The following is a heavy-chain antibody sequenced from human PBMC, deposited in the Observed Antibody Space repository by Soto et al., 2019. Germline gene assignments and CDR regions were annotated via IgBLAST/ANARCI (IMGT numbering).Heavy chain of an antibody. Sequence: QVQLVESGGGVVQPGRSLRLSCAASGFTFSSYAMQWVRQAPGKGLEWVGVVSSDGSYKYYGDSVRDRFTISRDNSKNPVYLQMNSLRADDTAVYYCAKDAAAAGTFDYWGQGTLVTVSS. CDR3: AKDAAAAGTFDY. CDR1: GFTFSSYA. V-gene: IGHV3-30*18. D-gene: IGHD6-13*01. CDR2: VSSDGSYK. J-gene: IGHJ4*02.